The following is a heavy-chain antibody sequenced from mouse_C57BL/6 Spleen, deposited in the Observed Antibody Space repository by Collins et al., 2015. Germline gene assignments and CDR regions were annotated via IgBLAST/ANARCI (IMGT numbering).Heavy chain of an antibody. CDR2: IYPGSGST. Sequence: QVQLQQPGAELVKPGASVKMSCKASGYTFTSYWITWVKQRPGQGLEWIGDIYPGSGSTNYNEKFKSKATLTVDTSSSTAYMQLSSLTSEDSAVYYCAGSNSSYWYFDVWGTGTTVTVSS. D-gene: IGHD1-1*01. CDR1: GYTFTSYW. J-gene: IGHJ1*03. CDR3: AGSNSSYWYFDV. V-gene: IGHV1-55*01.